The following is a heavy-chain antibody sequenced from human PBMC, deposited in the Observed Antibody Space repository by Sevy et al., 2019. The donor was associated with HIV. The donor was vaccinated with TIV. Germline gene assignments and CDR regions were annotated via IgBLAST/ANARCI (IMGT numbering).Heavy chain of an antibody. D-gene: IGHD5-12*01. CDR2: IRRNSHEPYGGTT. J-gene: IGHJ4*02. CDR3: TRALATADTPEYYFDY. V-gene: IGHV3-49*03. Sequence: GESLKISCTSSGFTFGDYAMSWFRQAPGKGLEWVAFIRRNSHEPYGGTTEYAASVKGRFTISRDDSKSIAYLQMNSLNTEDTAVYYCTRALATADTPEYYFDYWGQGILVTVSS. CDR1: GFTFGDYA.